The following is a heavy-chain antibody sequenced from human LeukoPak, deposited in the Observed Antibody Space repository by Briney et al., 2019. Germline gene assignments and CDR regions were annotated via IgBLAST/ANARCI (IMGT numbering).Heavy chain of an antibody. CDR3: ARYYDSSGYKPTFDY. Sequence: ASVKVSCKASGYTFTSYGISWVRQAPGQGLEWMGWISAYNGNTNYVQKLQGRVTMTTDTSTSTAYMELRSLRSDDTAVHYCARYYDSSGYKPTFDYWGQGTLVTVSS. J-gene: IGHJ4*02. CDR2: ISAYNGNT. CDR1: GYTFTSYG. V-gene: IGHV1-18*01. D-gene: IGHD3-22*01.